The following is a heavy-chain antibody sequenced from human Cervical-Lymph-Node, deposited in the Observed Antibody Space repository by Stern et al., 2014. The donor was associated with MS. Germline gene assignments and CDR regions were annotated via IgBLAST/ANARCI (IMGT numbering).Heavy chain of an antibody. CDR2: IWYDGNKK. CDR3: ARGNWNYEGMGY. D-gene: IGHD1-7*01. CDR1: GFTFSNYG. V-gene: IGHV3-33*01. J-gene: IGHJ4*02. Sequence: QDQLVQSGGGVVPPGRSLRLSCAASGFTFSNYGMNWVRQAPGKGLEWLAVIWYDGNKKYYADSVKGRFTISRDNSKNTLFLQMSSLTAEDTALYYCARGNWNYEGMGYWGQGTLVTVSS.